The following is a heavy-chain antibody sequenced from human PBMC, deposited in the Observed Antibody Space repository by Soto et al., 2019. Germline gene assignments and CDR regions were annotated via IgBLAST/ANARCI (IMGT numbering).Heavy chain of an antibody. CDR2: LSYDGSYK. J-gene: IGHJ4*02. CDR1: GFTFSSYT. CDR3: GGQGY. Sequence: QVQLVESGGGVVQPGRSLRLSCAASGFTFSSYTMHWVRQAPGKGLDWVALLSYDGSYKYYADSVKGRFTISRDNPKNTLYLQMNSLRAEDSAVYYCGGQGYWGQGTLVTVSS. V-gene: IGHV3-30-3*01.